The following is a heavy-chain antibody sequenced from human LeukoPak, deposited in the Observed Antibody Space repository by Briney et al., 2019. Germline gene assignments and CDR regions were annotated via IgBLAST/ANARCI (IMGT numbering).Heavy chain of an antibody. Sequence: ASVKVSCKASGYTFTSYGISWVRQAPGQGLEWMGWISAYNGNTNYAQKLQGRVTMTTDTSTSTAYMELRSLRSDDTAVYYCARAPHMYDTSSPFDYWGQGTLVTVTS. D-gene: IGHD6-6*01. CDR3: ARAPHMYDTSSPFDY. J-gene: IGHJ4*02. CDR1: GYTFTSYG. V-gene: IGHV1-18*01. CDR2: ISAYNGNT.